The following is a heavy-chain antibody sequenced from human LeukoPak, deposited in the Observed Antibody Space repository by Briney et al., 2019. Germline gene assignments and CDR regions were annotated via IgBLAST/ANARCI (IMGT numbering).Heavy chain of an antibody. J-gene: IGHJ4*02. Sequence: SETLSLTCTVSGGSISTGGYYWSWIRQHPGKGLEWIGNIFYSGSTYYSPSLKSRVTMSVDTSKNQFSLTLISVTAADTAVYFCARAAPNYYDSSGSLRNPYFDYWGQGTLVTVSS. CDR1: GGSISTGGYY. CDR3: ARAAPNYYDSSGSLRNPYFDY. V-gene: IGHV4-31*03. CDR2: IFYSGST. D-gene: IGHD3-22*01.